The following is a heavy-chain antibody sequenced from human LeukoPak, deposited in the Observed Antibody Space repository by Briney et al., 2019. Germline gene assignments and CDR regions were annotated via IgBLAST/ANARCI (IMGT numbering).Heavy chain of an antibody. CDR2: IYPGDSDT. V-gene: IGHV5-51*01. CDR1: GYSFSGHW. CDR3: VRHGRIALRLDWFDP. Sequence: GESLKISCKGSGYSFSGHWIGWVRQMPGKGLEWMGIIYPGDSDTRYSPSFQGQVTISVDKSINTAYLQWSSLKASDTAMYYCVRHGRIALRLDWFDPWGQGTLVTVSS. D-gene: IGHD6-6*01. J-gene: IGHJ5*02.